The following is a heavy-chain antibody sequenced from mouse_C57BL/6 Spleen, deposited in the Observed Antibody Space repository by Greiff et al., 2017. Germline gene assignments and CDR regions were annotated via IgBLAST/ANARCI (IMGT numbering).Heavy chain of an antibody. J-gene: IGHJ3*01. V-gene: IGHV1-15*01. CDR3: TRGSSSAWFAY. CDR2: IDPETGGT. Sequence: VQLQQSGAELVRPGASVTLSCKASGYTFTDYEMHWVKQTPVHGLEWIGAIDPETGGTAYNQKFKGKAILTADKSSSTAYMELRSLTSEDSAVYYCTRGSSSAWFAYWGQGTLVTVSA. CDR1: GYTFTDYE. D-gene: IGHD1-1*01.